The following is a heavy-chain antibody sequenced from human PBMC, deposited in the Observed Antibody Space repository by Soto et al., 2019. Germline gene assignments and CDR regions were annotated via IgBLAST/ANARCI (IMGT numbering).Heavy chain of an antibody. CDR2: IFSNDEK. CDR3: ARITAAAGTQWFDP. CDR1: GFSLSNARMG. J-gene: IGHJ5*02. D-gene: IGHD6-13*01. Sequence: SGPTLVNPTETLTLTCTVSGFSLSNARMGVSWIRQPPGKALEWLAHIFSNDEKSYSTSLKSRLTISKDTSKSQVVLTMTNMDPVDTATYYCARITAAAGTQWFDPWCQGTLVTVSS. V-gene: IGHV2-26*01.